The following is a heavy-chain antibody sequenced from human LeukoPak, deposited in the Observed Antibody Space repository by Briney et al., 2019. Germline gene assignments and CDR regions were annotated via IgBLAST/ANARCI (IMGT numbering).Heavy chain of an antibody. D-gene: IGHD2-8*01. CDR1: GFTFSSYA. J-gene: IGHJ6*02. CDR2: ISSNGGRT. Sequence: GGSLRLSCSASGFTFSSYAIYWVRQAPGKGLEYVSAISSNGGRTYYADSAKGRFTISRDNSKNTLYLQMSSLRADDTAVYYFVKDGMVGYCYGMDVWGQGTTVTVSS. V-gene: IGHV3-64D*09. CDR3: VKDGMVGYCYGMDV.